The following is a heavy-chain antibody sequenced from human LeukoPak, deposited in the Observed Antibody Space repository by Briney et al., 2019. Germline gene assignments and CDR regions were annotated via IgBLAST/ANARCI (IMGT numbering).Heavy chain of an antibody. V-gene: IGHV1-3*01. CDR3: ARGLVRGERYFDY. D-gene: IGHD3-10*01. CDR1: GYTFTSYA. CDR2: INAGNGNT. J-gene: IGHJ4*02. Sequence: GASVKVSCKAAGYTFTSYAMHWVRQAPGQRLEWMGWINAGNGNTKYSQKFQGRVTITRDTSASTAYMELSSLRSEDTAVYYCARGLVRGERYFDYWGRGTLVTVSS.